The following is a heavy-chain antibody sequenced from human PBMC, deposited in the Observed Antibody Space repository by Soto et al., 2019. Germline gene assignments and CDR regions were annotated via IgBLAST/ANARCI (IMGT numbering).Heavy chain of an antibody. CDR3: ARSARSIYYYMDV. CDR1: GFTFSSYS. Sequence: GGSLRLSCAASGFTFSSYSMNWVRQAPGKGLEWVSSISSSSSYIYYADSVKGRFTISRDNAKNSLYLQMNSLRAEDTAVYCARSARSIYYYMDVWGKGTTVTVSS. D-gene: IGHD1-26*01. V-gene: IGHV3-21*01. J-gene: IGHJ6*03. CDR2: ISSSSSYI.